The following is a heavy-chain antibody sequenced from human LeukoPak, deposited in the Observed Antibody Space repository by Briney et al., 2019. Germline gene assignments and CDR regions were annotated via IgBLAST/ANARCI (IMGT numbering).Heavy chain of an antibody. D-gene: IGHD4-17*01. CDR1: GFTVSSNY. CDR3: VRGDYGDYTLFDY. Sequence: TGGSLRLSCAASGFTVSSNYMSWVRQAPGKGLEGVSVIYSGGSTYYADSVKGRFTISRDNSKNTLYLQMNSLRAEDTAVYYCVRGDYGDYTLFDYWGQGTLVTVSS. J-gene: IGHJ4*02. V-gene: IGHV3-53*01. CDR2: IYSGGST.